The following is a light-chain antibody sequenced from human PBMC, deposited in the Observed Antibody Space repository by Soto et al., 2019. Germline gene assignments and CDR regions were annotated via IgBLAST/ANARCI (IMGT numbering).Light chain of an antibody. V-gene: IGLV1-51*01. J-gene: IGLJ2*01. CDR3: GTWDSSLSDAVV. CDR2: DND. CDR1: SSNIGRNY. Sequence: QSVLTQPPSVSAAPGQKVTISCSGTSSNIGRNYVAWYQQLPGTAPKLLIYDNDKPPSGIPDRFSGSKSGTSATLGITGLQTGDEADYYCGTWDSSLSDAVVFGEGTKLTVL.